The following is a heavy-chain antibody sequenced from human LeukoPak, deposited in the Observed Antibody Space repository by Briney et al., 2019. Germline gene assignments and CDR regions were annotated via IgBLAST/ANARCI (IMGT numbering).Heavy chain of an antibody. J-gene: IGHJ4*02. D-gene: IGHD6-6*01. Sequence: GGSLRLSCAASGFTFSSYWMHWVRHAPGKGLVWVSRINSDGSSTSYADSVKGRFTISRDNAKNTLYLQMNSLRAEDTAVYYCATEYSSSIDYFDYWGQGTLVTVSS. CDR1: GFTFSSYW. CDR2: INSDGSST. V-gene: IGHV3-74*01. CDR3: ATEYSSSIDYFDY.